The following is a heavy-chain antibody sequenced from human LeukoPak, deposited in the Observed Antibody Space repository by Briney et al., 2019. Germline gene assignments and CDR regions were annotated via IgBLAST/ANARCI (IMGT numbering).Heavy chain of an antibody. V-gene: IGHV4-30-4*01. D-gene: IGHD6-19*01. Sequence: PSQTLSLTCTVSGGSISSGDYYWSWIRQPPGKGLEWIGYIYYSGSTYYNPSLKSRVTISVDTSKNQFSPKLSSVTAADTAVYYCARRWLAVAGTENYWYFDLWGRGTLVTVSS. CDR3: ARRWLAVAGTENYWYFDL. J-gene: IGHJ2*01. CDR2: IYYSGST. CDR1: GGSISSGDYY.